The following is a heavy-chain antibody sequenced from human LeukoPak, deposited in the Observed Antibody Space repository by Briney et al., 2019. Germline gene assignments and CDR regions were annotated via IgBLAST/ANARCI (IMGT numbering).Heavy chain of an antibody. V-gene: IGHV4-34*01. D-gene: IGHD2-2*01. CDR3: AIHIVVVPAAKKKNWFDP. CDR1: GGSFSGYY. J-gene: IGHJ5*02. CDR2: INHSGST. Sequence: SETLSLTCAVYGGSFSGYYWSWIRQPPGKGLEWTGEINHSGSTNYNPSLKSRVTISVDTSKNQSSLKLSSVTAADTAVYYCAIHIVVVPAAKKKNWFDPWGQGTLVTVSS.